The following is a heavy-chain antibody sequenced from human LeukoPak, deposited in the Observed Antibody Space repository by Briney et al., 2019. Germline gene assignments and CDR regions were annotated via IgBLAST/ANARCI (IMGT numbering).Heavy chain of an antibody. CDR3: ARDRSSGYYRGYNWFDP. Sequence: ASVTVSCKASGYTFTSYYMHWVRQAPGQGLEWMGIINPSGGSTSYAQKFQGRVTMTRDTSTSTVYMELSSLRSEDTAVYYCARDRSSGYYRGYNWFDPWGQGTLVTVSS. J-gene: IGHJ5*02. D-gene: IGHD3-22*01. CDR1: GYTFTSYY. V-gene: IGHV1-46*01. CDR2: INPSGGST.